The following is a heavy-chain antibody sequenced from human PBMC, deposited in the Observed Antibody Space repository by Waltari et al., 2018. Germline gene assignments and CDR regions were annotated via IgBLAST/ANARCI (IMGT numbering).Heavy chain of an antibody. CDR1: GVDLGDWW. Sequence: EVQLVESGGGLAHAGGSLTVPCVGVGVDLGDWWMTWVGQGPGKGLEWVATMNKDGSERYYVDSVRGRFIISKDDAKNSLSLEMNILAVEDTAIYYCARDSPDKHWKFFGNDHWGQGTLVNVSP. CDR3: ARDSPDKHWKFFGNDH. V-gene: IGHV3-7*01. D-gene: IGHD1-1*01. CDR2: MNKDGSER. J-gene: IGHJ4*02.